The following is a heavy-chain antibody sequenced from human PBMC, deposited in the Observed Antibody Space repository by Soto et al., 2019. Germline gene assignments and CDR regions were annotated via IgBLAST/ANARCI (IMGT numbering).Heavy chain of an antibody. V-gene: IGHV3-21*01. J-gene: IGHJ6*02. CDR3: ATQGGGSYRDYYYYGMDV. CDR2: ISSSSSYI. CDR1: RLTFSTYS. D-gene: IGHD1-26*01. Sequence: GGSLRLSCAAARLTFSTYSMNWVRQAPGKGLEWVSSISSSSSYIYYADSVKGRFTISRDNAKNSLYLQMNSLRAEDTAVYYCATQGGGSYRDYYYYGMDVWGQGTTVTVSS.